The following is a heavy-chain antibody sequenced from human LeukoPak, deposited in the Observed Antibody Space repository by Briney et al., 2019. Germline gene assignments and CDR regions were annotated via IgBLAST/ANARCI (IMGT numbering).Heavy chain of an antibody. CDR3: AKDLRVTAVAGSPLDV. Sequence: GRSLRLSCAASGFTFSSYGMHWVRQAPGKGLEWVAVISYDGSNKYYADPVKGRFTISRDNPKNTLDLQMNSLRAEDTAVYYCAKDLRVTAVAGSPLDVWGKGTTVTVSS. CDR2: ISYDGSNK. V-gene: IGHV3-30*18. CDR1: GFTFSSYG. D-gene: IGHD6-19*01. J-gene: IGHJ6*04.